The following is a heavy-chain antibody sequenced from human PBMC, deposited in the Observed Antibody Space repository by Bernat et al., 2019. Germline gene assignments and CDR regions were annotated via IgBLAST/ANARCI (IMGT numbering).Heavy chain of an antibody. CDR3: ARAQWDSGYEREGWFDP. CDR1: GDSVSSNSAA. CDR2: TYYRSKWYN. J-gene: IGHJ5*02. Sequence: QVQLQQSGPGLVKPSQTLSLTCAISGDSVSSNSAAWNWIRQSPSRGLEWLGRTYYRSKWYNDYAVSVKSRITINPDTSKNQFSLQLNSVTPEDTAVYYCARAQWDSGYEREGWFDPWGQGTLVTVSS. V-gene: IGHV6-1*01. D-gene: IGHD5-12*01.